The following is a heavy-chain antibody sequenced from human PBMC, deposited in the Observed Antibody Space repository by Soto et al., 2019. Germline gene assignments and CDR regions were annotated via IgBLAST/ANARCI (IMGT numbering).Heavy chain of an antibody. Sequence: PGGSLSLSCAASGFVFSGYWMHWVRQTPGKGLVWVSRISSGGTSISYEDSVKGRFTISRDNAKNTLYLQMNSLRAEDTAVYYCSCGYYSYYFDYWGQGTLVTVSS. CDR1: GFVFSGYW. CDR2: ISSGGTSI. CDR3: SCGYYSYYFDY. V-gene: IGHV3-74*01. D-gene: IGHD3-22*01. J-gene: IGHJ4*02.